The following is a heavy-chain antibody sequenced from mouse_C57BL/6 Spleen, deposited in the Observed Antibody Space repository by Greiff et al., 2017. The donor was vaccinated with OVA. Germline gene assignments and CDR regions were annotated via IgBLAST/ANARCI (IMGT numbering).Heavy chain of an antibody. Sequence: VQLQQSGAELVRPGASVKLSCTASGFNIKDDYMHWVKQRPEQGLEWIGWIDPENGDTEYASKFQGKATITADTSSNTAYMQLSSLTSEDTAVYDGTTGAGFSTTIVNYFEYWGQGTTLTVSA. CDR1: GFNIKDDY. CDR2: IDPENGDT. J-gene: IGHJ2*01. D-gene: IGHD1-1*01. CDR3: TTGAGFSTTIVNYFEY. V-gene: IGHV14-4*01.